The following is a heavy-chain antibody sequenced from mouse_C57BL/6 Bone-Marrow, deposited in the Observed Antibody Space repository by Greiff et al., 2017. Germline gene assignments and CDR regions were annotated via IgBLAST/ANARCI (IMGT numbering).Heavy chain of an antibody. D-gene: IGHD1-1*01. CDR1: GFSFNTYA. J-gene: IGHJ3*01. CDR2: IRRKSNNYAT. Sequence: EVKLVESGGGLVQPKGSLKLSCAASGFSFNTYAMNWVRQAPGKGLEWVARIRRKSNNYATYYADSVKDRFTISRDDSESMLYLQMNNLKTEDTAMYYCVRSSFITTVVAKAYWGQGTLVTVSA. CDR3: VRSSFITTVVAKAY. V-gene: IGHV10-1*01.